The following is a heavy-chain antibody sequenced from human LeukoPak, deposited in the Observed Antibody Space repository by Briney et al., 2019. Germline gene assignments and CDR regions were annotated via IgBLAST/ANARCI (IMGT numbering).Heavy chain of an antibody. J-gene: IGHJ6*02. D-gene: IGHD5-18*01. V-gene: IGHV4-59*01. CDR1: GGSISSYY. Sequence: PSETLSLTCTVSGGSISSYYWSWIRQPPGKGLEWIGCIYYSGSTNYNPSLKSRVTISVDTSKNQFSLKLSSVTAADTAVYYCAREGGYSYGYLFGMDVWGQGTTVTVSS. CDR3: AREGGYSYGYLFGMDV. CDR2: IYYSGST.